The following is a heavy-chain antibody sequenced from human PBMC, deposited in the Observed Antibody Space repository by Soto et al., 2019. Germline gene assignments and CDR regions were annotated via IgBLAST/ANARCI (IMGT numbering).Heavy chain of an antibody. J-gene: IGHJ6*03. CDR2: INHSGST. CDR3: ARGGWFGELSYYMDV. D-gene: IGHD3-10*01. CDR1: GGSFSGYY. Sequence: SETLSLTCAVYGGSFSGYYWSWIRQPPGKGLEWIGEINHSGSTNYNPSLKSRVTISVDTSKNQFSLKLSSVTAADTAVYYCARGGWFGELSYYMDVWGKGTTVTVSS. V-gene: IGHV4-34*01.